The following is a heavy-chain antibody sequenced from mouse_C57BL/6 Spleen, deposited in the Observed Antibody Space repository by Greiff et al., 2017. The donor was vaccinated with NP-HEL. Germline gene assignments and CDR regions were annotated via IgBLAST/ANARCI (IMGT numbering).Heavy chain of an antibody. Sequence: VKLQQPGTELVKPGASVKLSCKASGYTFTSYWMHWVKQRPGQGLEWIGNINPSNGGTNYNEKFKSKATLTVDKSSSTAYMQLSSLTSADSAVYYCARGGNYSFYAMDYWGQGTSVTVSS. CDR3: ARGGNYSFYAMDY. V-gene: IGHV1-53*01. J-gene: IGHJ4*01. CDR1: GYTFTSYW. D-gene: IGHD2-1*01. CDR2: INPSNGGT.